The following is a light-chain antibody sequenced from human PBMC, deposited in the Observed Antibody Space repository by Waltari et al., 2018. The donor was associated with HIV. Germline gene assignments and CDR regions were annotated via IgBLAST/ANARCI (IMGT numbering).Light chain of an antibody. CDR3: ETWDSNIRV. V-gene: IGLV4-60*03. J-gene: IGLJ3*02. CDR1: SGHSSYS. Sequence: QPVLTQSSSASAPLESSVKPTCPLRSGHSSYSLAWHQLQPGRAPRDLMKVEGSGTYVRRNGVPDRFSGSSSGADRFLTISNLQAEDEADYYCETWDSNIRVFGGGTKLTVL. CDR2: VEGSGTY.